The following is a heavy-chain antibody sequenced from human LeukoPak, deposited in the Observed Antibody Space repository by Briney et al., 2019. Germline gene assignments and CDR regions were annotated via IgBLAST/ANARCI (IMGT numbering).Heavy chain of an antibody. J-gene: IGHJ5*02. D-gene: IGHD1-1*01. CDR2: IYYSGST. Sequence: SETLSLTCTVSGGSISSYYWSWIRQPPGKGLEWIGYIYYSGSTNYNPSLKSRVTISVDTSKNQFSLKLSSVTAADTAVYYCAGAPGYRSPFDPWGQGTLVTVSS. V-gene: IGHV4-59*08. CDR1: GGSISSYY. CDR3: AGAPGYRSPFDP.